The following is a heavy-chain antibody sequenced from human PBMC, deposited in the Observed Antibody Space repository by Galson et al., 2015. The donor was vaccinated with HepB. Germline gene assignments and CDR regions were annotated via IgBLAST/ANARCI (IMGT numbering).Heavy chain of an antibody. CDR2: IKQDGSEK. Sequence: LRLSCAASGFTFSSYWMSWVRQAPGKGLGGVANIKQDGSEKYYVDSVKGRFTISRDNAKNSLYLQMNSLRAEDTAVYYCARDRQWLVSWFDPWGQGTLVTVSS. CDR1: GFTFSSYW. CDR3: ARDRQWLVSWFDP. D-gene: IGHD6-19*01. V-gene: IGHV3-7*01. J-gene: IGHJ5*02.